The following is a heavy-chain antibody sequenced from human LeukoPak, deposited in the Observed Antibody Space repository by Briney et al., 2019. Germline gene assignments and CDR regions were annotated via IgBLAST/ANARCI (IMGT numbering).Heavy chain of an antibody. J-gene: IGHJ4*02. D-gene: IGHD5-24*01. V-gene: IGHV1-58*02. CDR3: AAREMAVSYYFDY. CDR2: IVVGSGNT. Sequence: SVKVSCKASGFTFTSSAMQWVRQARGQHLEWIGWIVVGSGNTNYAQKFQERVTITRDMSTSTVYMELSSLRSEDTAVYYCAAREMAVSYYFDYWGQGTLVTVSS. CDR1: GFTFTSSA.